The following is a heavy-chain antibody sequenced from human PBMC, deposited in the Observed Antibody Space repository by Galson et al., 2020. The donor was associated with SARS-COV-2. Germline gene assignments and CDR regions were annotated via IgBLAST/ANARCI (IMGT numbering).Heavy chain of an antibody. D-gene: IGHD3-3*01. Sequence: GGSLRLSCAASGFTFSNAWMSWVRQAPGKGLEWVGRIKSKTDGGTTDYAAPVKGRFTISRDDSKNTLYLQMNSLKTEDTAVYYCTTRITIFGVVITNWGQGTLVTVSS. CDR3: TTRITIFGVVITN. V-gene: IGHV3-15*01. CDR1: GFTFSNAW. J-gene: IGHJ4*02. CDR2: IKSKTDGGTT.